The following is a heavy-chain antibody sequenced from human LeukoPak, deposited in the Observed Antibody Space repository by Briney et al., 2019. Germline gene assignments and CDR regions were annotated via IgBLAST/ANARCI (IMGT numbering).Heavy chain of an antibody. V-gene: IGHV3-30*03. CDR1: GFTFSSYG. J-gene: IGHJ4*02. Sequence: GGSLRLSCAASGFTFSSYGMHWVRQAPGKGLEWVAVISYDGSNKYYADSVKGRFTISRDNSKNTLYLQMNSLRAEDTAVYYCAGGITAADPFDYWGQGTLVTVSS. D-gene: IGHD6-13*01. CDR3: AGGITAADPFDY. CDR2: ISYDGSNK.